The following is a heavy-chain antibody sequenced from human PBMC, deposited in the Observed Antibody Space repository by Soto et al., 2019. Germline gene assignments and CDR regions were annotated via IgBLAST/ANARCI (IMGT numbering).Heavy chain of an antibody. CDR3: AKDTNYDFWGGYSAY. D-gene: IGHD3-3*01. Sequence: GGSLRLSCAASGFTFSSYAMSWVRQAPGKGLEWVSAISGSGGSTYYADSVKGRFTISRDNSKNTLYLQMNSLRAEDTAVYYCAKDTNYDFWGGYSAYWGQGTLVTVSS. V-gene: IGHV3-23*01. J-gene: IGHJ4*02. CDR2: ISGSGGST. CDR1: GFTFSSYA.